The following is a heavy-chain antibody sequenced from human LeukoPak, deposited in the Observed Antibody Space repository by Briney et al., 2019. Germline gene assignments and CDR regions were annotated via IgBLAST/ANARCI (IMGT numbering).Heavy chain of an antibody. Sequence: GGSLRLSCAASGFAFSSEAMTWVRQTPAKGLEWVSTIDISGDRTHYADSVKGRFTISRDNSKNTLFPQVNSLRVEDTAIYYCAKDVSNFIGASDAWGQGTMVTVSS. D-gene: IGHD2-8*01. J-gene: IGHJ3*01. CDR2: IDISGDRT. CDR1: GFAFSSEA. CDR3: AKDVSNFIGASDA. V-gene: IGHV3-23*01.